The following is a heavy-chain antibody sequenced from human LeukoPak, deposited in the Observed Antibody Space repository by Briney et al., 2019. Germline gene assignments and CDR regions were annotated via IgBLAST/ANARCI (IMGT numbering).Heavy chain of an antibody. Sequence: GGSLRLSCAASGFTFSSYSMNWVRQAPGKGLEWVSYISSSSSTIYYADSVKGRFTISRDNAKNSLYLQMNSLRAEDTAVYYCARDPKTHDWYFDLWGRGTLVTVSS. CDR1: GFTFSSYS. CDR2: ISSSSSTI. V-gene: IGHV3-48*04. J-gene: IGHJ2*01. CDR3: ARDPKTHDWYFDL.